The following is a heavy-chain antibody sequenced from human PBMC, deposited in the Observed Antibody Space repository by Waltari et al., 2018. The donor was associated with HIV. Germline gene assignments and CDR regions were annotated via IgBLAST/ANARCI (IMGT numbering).Heavy chain of an antibody. V-gene: IGHV4-34*01. J-gene: IGHJ6*02. Sequence: QVQLPPCVAGRLQTSETQSLICAVYGGPFSGSYCSWIPTPPGKGPESTGEINHRGSTNYNPSLKSRVTISVDTSKIQFSLKLTSVTAADTAVFYCARARLVSRGQYCSTTSCLPHYYYYYGMDVWGQGTTVTVSS. CDR1: GGPFSGSY. CDR3: ARARLVSRGQYCSTTSCLPHYYYYYGMDV. CDR2: INHRGST. D-gene: IGHD2-2*01.